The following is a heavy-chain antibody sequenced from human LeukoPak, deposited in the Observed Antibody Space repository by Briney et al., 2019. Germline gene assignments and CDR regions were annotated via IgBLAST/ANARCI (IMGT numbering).Heavy chain of an antibody. CDR1: GFTVRTKY. CDR3: ARDRAPPTSWYFDL. CDR2: LYSAGDI. V-gene: IGHV3-53*01. Sequence: GGSLRLSCAVSGFTVRTKYMSWVRQAPGKGLEWVSILYSAGDIYYVDSVKGRFTISRDNSRNTLYLQMNSLRVEDSAVYYCARDRAPPTSWYFDLWGRGTLVTVSS. J-gene: IGHJ2*01. D-gene: IGHD3-10*01.